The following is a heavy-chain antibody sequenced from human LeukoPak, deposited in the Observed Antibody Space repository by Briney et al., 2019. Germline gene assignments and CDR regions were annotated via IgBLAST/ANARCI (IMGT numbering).Heavy chain of an antibody. CDR3: ARSVEMATILLDY. V-gene: IGHV3-11*01. CDR1: GFTSSDYY. Sequence: PGGSLRLSCAASGFTSSDYYMSWIRQAPGEGLEWVSYISSSGSTIYYAGSVKGRFTISRDNAKNSLYLQMNSLRAEDTAVYYCARSVEMATILLDYWGQGTLVTVSS. J-gene: IGHJ4*02. CDR2: ISSSGSTI. D-gene: IGHD5-24*01.